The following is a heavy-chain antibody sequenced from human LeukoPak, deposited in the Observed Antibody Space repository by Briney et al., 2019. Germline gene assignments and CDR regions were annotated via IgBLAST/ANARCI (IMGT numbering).Heavy chain of an antibody. CDR2: ISGSGSST. CDR1: GFTFSSYA. CDR3: AKDSSGYYLPGDAFDI. J-gene: IGHJ3*02. Sequence: PGGSLRLSCAASGFTFSSYAMSWVRQAPGKGLEWVSAISGSGSSTYYADSVKGRFTISRDNSKNTLYLQMNSLRAEDTAVYYCAKDSSGYYLPGDAFDIWGQGTMVTVSS. D-gene: IGHD3-22*01. V-gene: IGHV3-23*01.